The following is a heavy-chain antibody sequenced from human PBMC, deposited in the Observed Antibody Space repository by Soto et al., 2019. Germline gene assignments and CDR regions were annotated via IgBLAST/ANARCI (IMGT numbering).Heavy chain of an antibody. J-gene: IGHJ6*03. V-gene: IGHV3-72*01. Sequence: GGSLRLSCAASGFTFSDHYMDWVRQAPGKGLEWVGRTRNKANSYTTEYAASVKGRFTISRDDSKNSLYLQMNSLKTEDTAVYYCARYDFSYMDVWGKGTTVTVSS. CDR2: TRNKANSYTT. CDR1: GFTFSDHY. D-gene: IGHD3-3*01. CDR3: ARYDFSYMDV.